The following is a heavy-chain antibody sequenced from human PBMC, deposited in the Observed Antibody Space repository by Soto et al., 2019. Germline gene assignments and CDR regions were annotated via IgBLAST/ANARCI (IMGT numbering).Heavy chain of an antibody. CDR1: GFIFGTYT. CDR3: ATARAQWLEGSRADY. Sequence: HLVESGGGLVKPGGSLRLSCAASGFIFGTYTMNWVRQAPGKGLEWVSSISNSGTYVTYADTVKGRFTISRDNDKNSLFLQMNSLRADDTAVSYCATARAQWLEGSRADYWGQGTLVTVSS. CDR2: ISNSGTYV. J-gene: IGHJ4*02. D-gene: IGHD6-19*01. V-gene: IGHV3-21*06.